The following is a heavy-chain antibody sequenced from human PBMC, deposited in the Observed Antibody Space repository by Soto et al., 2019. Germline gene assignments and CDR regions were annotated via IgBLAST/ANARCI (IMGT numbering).Heavy chain of an antibody. CDR1: GGSISSGGYY. CDR3: AGGGVGYYDSSGYYDY. V-gene: IGHV4-31*03. D-gene: IGHD3-22*01. J-gene: IGHJ4*02. Sequence: PSETLSLTCTVSGGSISSGGYYWSWIRQHPGKGLEWIGYIYYSGSTYYNPSLKSRVTISVDTSKNQFSLKLSSVTAADKAVYYCAGGGVGYYDSSGYYDYWGQGTLVTVSS. CDR2: IYYSGST.